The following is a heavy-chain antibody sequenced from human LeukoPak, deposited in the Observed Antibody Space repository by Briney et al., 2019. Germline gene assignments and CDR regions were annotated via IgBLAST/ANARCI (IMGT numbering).Heavy chain of an antibody. CDR1: GGTFSSYA. V-gene: IGHV1-69*05. Sequence: SVKVSCKASGGTFSSYAISWVRQAPGQGLEWMGGIIPIFGTANYAQKFQGRVTITTDESTSTAYMELSSLRSEDTAAYYCARVDWNYPGDDYWGQGTLVTVSS. J-gene: IGHJ4*02. CDR2: IIPIFGTA. D-gene: IGHD1-7*01. CDR3: ARVDWNYPGDDY.